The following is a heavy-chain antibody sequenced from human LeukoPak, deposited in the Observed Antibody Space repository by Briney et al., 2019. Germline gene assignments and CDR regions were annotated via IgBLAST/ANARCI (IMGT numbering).Heavy chain of an antibody. V-gene: IGHV3-64*01. CDR2: MSSNGGTT. CDR1: GFIFSSYA. D-gene: IGHD1-26*01. J-gene: IGHJ4*02. Sequence: GGSLRLSCAASGFIFSSYAMHWVRQAPGKGLEYVSAMSSNGGTTDYANSVKGRFTISRDNSKNTLYLQMGSLRAEDMAVYYCARVGDVGPFDYWGQGTLVTVSS. CDR3: ARVGDVGPFDY.